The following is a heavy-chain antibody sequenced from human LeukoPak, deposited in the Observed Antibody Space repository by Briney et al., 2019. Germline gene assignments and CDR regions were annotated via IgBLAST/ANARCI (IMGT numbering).Heavy chain of an antibody. V-gene: IGHV3-48*03. CDR1: GFTLRSYE. Sequence: PGGSQRLSCAASGFTLRSYEMNWVRQAPGKGLEWVSYISSSGSTRYYADSVKGRFTVSRDNDKNSLYLQMNSLRGEDTAVYYCARGLSTAVAGFDYWGQGSLVTVSS. D-gene: IGHD6-19*01. CDR2: ISSSGSTR. CDR3: ARGLSTAVAGFDY. J-gene: IGHJ4*02.